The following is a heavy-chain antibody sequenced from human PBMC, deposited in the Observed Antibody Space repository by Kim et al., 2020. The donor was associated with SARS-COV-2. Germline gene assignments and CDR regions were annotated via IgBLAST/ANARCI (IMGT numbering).Heavy chain of an antibody. V-gene: IGHV3-30*04. D-gene: IGHD3-16*01. J-gene: IGHJ6*02. CDR2: ISYDGSNK. Sequence: GGSLRLSCAASGFTFSSYAMHWVRQAPGKGLEWVAVISYDGSNKYYADSVKGRFTISRDNSKNTLYLQMNSLRAEDTAVYYCARNPRGWGYYYYYGMDVWGQGNTVTVSS. CDR3: ARNPRGWGYYYYYGMDV. CDR1: GFTFSSYA.